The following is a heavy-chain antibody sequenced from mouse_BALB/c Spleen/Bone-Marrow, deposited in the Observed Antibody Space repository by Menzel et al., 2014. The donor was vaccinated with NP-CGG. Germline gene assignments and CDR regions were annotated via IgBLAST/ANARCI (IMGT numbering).Heavy chain of an antibody. CDR3: ARDYYGSIYFDY. J-gene: IGHJ2*01. V-gene: IGHV5-17*02. CDR1: GFTFSSFG. D-gene: IGHD1-1*01. Sequence: DVHLVESGGGLVQPGGSRRLSCAASGFTFSSFGMHWVRQAPEKGLEWVAYISSGSTTIYYADTVKGRFTTSRDNPKNTLFLQMTSLRSEDTAIYYCARDYYGSIYFDYWGQGTTLTVSS. CDR2: ISSGSTTI.